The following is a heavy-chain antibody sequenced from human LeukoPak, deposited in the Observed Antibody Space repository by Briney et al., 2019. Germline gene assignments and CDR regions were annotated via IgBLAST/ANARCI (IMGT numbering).Heavy chain of an antibody. Sequence: ASVKGCCKASGVTFSSYTIRWVRQAPGQGLEWMGRIIPILGIANSAQKFQGRVTITADTSTSTAYMELSSLRSEDTAVYYCARRLTNHDAFDIWGQGTMVTVSS. CDR2: IIPILGIA. CDR1: GVTFSSYT. V-gene: IGHV1-69*02. D-gene: IGHD2-8*01. J-gene: IGHJ3*02. CDR3: ARRLTNHDAFDI.